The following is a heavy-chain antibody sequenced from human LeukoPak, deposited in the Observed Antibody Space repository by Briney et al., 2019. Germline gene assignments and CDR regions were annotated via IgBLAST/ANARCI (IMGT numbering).Heavy chain of an antibody. V-gene: IGHV4-39*01. J-gene: IGHJ5*02. CDR1: GGSISNINYY. Sequence: SETLSLTCTVSGGSISNINYYWAWIRQPPGKGLEWIGTIYYTGSNYYNPSLKSRVTISVDTSKNQFSLKLSSVTAADTAVYYCARRASSSSSRWFDPWGHGTLVTVSS. CDR3: ARRASSSSSRWFDP. CDR2: IYYTGSN. D-gene: IGHD6-6*01.